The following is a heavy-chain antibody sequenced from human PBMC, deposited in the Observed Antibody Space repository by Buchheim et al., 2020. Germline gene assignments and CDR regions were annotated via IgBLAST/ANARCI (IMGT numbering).Heavy chain of an antibody. CDR3: VKGYADTAYDGMDV. CDR2: ISGSGRTT. CDR1: GFTFSYYA. D-gene: IGHD5-18*01. J-gene: IGHJ6*02. V-gene: IGHV3-23*01. Sequence: EVQLLESGGGLVQPGGSLRLSCAAPGFTFSYYAMNWVRQAPGKGLEWVASISGSGRTTYYADSVTGRLTISRDNSKNTMFVQMNSLRVEDTAMYYCVKGYADTAYDGMDVWGQGTT.